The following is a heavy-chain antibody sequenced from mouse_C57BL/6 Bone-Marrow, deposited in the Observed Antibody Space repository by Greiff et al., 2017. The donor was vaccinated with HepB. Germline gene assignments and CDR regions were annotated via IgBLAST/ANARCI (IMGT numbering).Heavy chain of an antibody. D-gene: IGHD1-1*01. CDR3: ARSPLTFYYYGSSYGY. J-gene: IGHJ2*01. Sequence: VQLQQPGAELVKPGASVKMSCKASGYTFTSYWITWVKQRPGQGLEWIGDIYPGSGSTNYNEKFKSKATLTVDTSSSTAYMQLSSLTSEDSAVYYCARSPLTFYYYGSSYGYWGQGTTLTVSS. V-gene: IGHV1-55*01. CDR1: GYTFTSYW. CDR2: IYPGSGST.